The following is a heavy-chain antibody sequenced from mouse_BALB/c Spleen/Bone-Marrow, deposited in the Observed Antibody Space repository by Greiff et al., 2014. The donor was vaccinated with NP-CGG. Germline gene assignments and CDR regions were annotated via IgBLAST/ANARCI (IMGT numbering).Heavy chain of an antibody. Sequence: VQLQQSGAELVRPGASVKLSCKASGYTFTTFWINWVKQRPGQGLEWIGNIYPSDTYTNYSQDFKDKATLTVDKSSSTAYMQLSSPTSEDSAVYHCTRSRGYFDYWGQGTTLTVSS. CDR1: GYTFTTFW. J-gene: IGHJ2*01. CDR3: TRSRGYFDY. CDR2: IYPSDTYT. V-gene: IGHV1-69*02.